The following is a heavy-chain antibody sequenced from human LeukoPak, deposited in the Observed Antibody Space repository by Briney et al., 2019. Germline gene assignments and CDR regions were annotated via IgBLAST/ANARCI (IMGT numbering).Heavy chain of an antibody. D-gene: IGHD1-20*01. CDR3: ARDWINGTPGAGY. CDR2: ISAYNGNT. J-gene: IGHJ4*02. CDR1: GYSFVGYG. V-gene: IGHV1-18*01. Sequence: GASVKVSCKASGYSFVGYGISWVRQASGQGLEWMGWISAYNGNTNYAQKLQGRVTMTTDTSTSTAYMELRSLRSDDTAVYYCARDWINGTPGAGYWGQGTLVTVSS.